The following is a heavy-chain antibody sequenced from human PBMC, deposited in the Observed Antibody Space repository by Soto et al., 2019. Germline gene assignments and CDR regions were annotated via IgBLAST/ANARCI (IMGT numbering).Heavy chain of an antibody. J-gene: IGHJ3*01. CDR1: GGSISRSTYY. CDR2: IYSSGST. CDR3: ATPVPSGYQALEV. V-gene: IGHV4-39*01. Sequence: PSETLSLTCTVSGGSISRSTYYWGWLRQPPGKGLEWIGSIYSSGSTYYHPSLKSRVTISVDTSKNQFFLRLSSVTAADTAVYYCATPVPSGYQALEVWGQGTMVTVSS. D-gene: IGHD3-22*01.